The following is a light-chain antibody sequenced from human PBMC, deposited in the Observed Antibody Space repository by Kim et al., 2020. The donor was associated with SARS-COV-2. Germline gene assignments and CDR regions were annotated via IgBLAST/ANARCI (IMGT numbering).Light chain of an antibody. J-gene: IGLJ1*01. Sequence: SLTISFTGTSSDADAYKYVSWYQQHPDKAPQLMIYDVSNRPSGVSIRFSGSKSGNTASLTISGLQAEDEADYYCSSYTRSSTNYVFGTGTKVTVL. CDR3: SSYTRSSTNYV. V-gene: IGLV2-14*04. CDR2: DVS. CDR1: SSDADAYKY.